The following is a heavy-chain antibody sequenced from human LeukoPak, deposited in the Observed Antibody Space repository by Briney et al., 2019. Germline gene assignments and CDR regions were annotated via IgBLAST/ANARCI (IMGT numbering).Heavy chain of an antibody. Sequence: GGSLRLSCAASGFTFSSYGMHWVRQAPGKGLEWVAVISYDGSNKYYADSVKGRFTISRDNSKNTLYLQMNSLRAEDTAVYYCARMDDFWRSHDAFDIWGQGTMVTVSS. CDR3: ARMDDFWRSHDAFDI. D-gene: IGHD3/OR15-3a*01. J-gene: IGHJ3*02. V-gene: IGHV3-30*03. CDR1: GFTFSSYG. CDR2: ISYDGSNK.